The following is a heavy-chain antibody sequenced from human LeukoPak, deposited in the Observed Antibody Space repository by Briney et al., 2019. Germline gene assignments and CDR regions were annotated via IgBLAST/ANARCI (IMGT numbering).Heavy chain of an antibody. D-gene: IGHD3-22*01. CDR3: ARSSSGYSYSLGY. CDR1: GFTVSSNY. Sequence: GGSLTLSCAASGFTVSSNYMSWVRQAPGKGLEWVSVVYSGGSTYYADSVKGRFTISRDNSKNTLYLQMNSLRAEDTAVYYCARSSSGYSYSLGYWGQGTLVTVSS. CDR2: VYSGGST. J-gene: IGHJ4*02. V-gene: IGHV3-53*01.